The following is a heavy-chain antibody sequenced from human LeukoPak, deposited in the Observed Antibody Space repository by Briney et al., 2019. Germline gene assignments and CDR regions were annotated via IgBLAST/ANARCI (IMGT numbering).Heavy chain of an antibody. CDR3: ARTEIAVAGSDY. V-gene: IGHV1-2*02. Sequence: ASVKVSCKTYGYTFTGSYMHWVRQAPGQGLEWMGWINPNSGGTNYAQKFQGRATMTRDTSISTAYMELSRLRSDDTAVYYCARTEIAVAGSDYWGQGTLVTVSS. CDR1: GYTFTGSY. CDR2: INPNSGGT. J-gene: IGHJ4*02. D-gene: IGHD6-19*01.